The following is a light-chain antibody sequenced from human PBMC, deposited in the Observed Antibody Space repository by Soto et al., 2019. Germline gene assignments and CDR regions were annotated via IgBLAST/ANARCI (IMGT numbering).Light chain of an antibody. CDR3: TSYTPIVTLGSV. V-gene: IGLV2-14*01. CDR2: EVT. CDR1: SVDIVGDNS. Sequence: QSLLTQAAAVSGSPGQWITIWGPGTSVDIVGDNSVSWCQQHPGRAPRLIIYEVTNRPSGVSNRFSASKSGNTASLTISGLQAEDEADYYCTSYTPIVTLGSVFGTGTKVTV. J-gene: IGLJ1*01.